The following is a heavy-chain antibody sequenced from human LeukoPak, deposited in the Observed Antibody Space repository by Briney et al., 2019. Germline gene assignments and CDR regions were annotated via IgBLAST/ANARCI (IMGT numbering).Heavy chain of an antibody. J-gene: IGHJ4*02. D-gene: IGHD6-19*01. Sequence: GGSLRLSCAASGFTFSAYSMKWVRQAPGKGREGVSYIGESSSVIYYAASVKGRFTISRDNSKNTLDLQMSSLRAEDTAVYYCAKPSSGITVAGTIQYWGQGTPVTVSS. CDR1: GFTFSAYS. CDR2: IGESSSVI. V-gene: IGHV3-48*01. CDR3: AKPSSGITVAGTIQY.